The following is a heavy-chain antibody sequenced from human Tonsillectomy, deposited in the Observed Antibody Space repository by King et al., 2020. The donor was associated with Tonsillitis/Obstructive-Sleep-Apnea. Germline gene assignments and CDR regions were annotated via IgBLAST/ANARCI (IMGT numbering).Heavy chain of an antibody. J-gene: IGHJ5*02. Sequence: VQRVETGAEVKKPGASVKVSCKASGYTFTGYYLHWVRQAPGQGLESMGWINPNSGGTKYAQKFQGRVTMTRATSISTAYMELRRLRSDDTAVYYCARGDLYCTSTSCYTWFDPWGQGTLVTVSS. CDR3: ARGDLYCTSTSCYTWFDP. CDR2: INPNSGGT. CDR1: GYTFTGYY. V-gene: IGHV1-2*02. D-gene: IGHD2-2*02.